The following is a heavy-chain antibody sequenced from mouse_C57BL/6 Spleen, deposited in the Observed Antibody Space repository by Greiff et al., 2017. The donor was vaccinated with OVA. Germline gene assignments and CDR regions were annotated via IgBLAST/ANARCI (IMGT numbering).Heavy chain of an antibody. Sequence: QVQLKQPGTELVKPGASVKLSCKASGYTFTSYWMHWVKQRPGQGLEWLGNINPSNGGTNYNEKFQSKATLTVDNSSSTAYMQLSSLTSEDSAVYYCARCPAQATWFAYWGQGTLVTVSA. CDR3: ARCPAQATWFAY. CDR2: INPSNGGT. V-gene: IGHV1-53*01. CDR1: GYTFTSYW. D-gene: IGHD3-2*02. J-gene: IGHJ3*01.